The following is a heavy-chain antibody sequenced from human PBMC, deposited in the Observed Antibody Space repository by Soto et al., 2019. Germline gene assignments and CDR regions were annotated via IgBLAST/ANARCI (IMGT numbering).Heavy chain of an antibody. J-gene: IGHJ4*02. D-gene: IGHD6-19*01. CDR3: AKHGTSGSFDR. CDR2: ISPGGGDT. V-gene: IGHV3-23*01. CDR1: GFTFGNDA. Sequence: EVRLLESGGGLVQPGESLRLSCAASGFTFGNDAMSWVRQTPVKGLEWVSSISPGGGDTFYADSVTGRFTISRDNPKNTLYVQMNSLRAEDTAVYFCAKHGTSGSFDRWGQGTLVTVSS.